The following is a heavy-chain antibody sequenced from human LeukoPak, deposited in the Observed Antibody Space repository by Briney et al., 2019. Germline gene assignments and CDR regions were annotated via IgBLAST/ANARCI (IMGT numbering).Heavy chain of an antibody. Sequence: SETLSLTCTVSGGSISSYYWSWIRQPPGKGLEWIGYIYYSGSTNYNPSLKSRVTISVDTSKNQFSLKLSSVTASDTAIYYCARVKAASRPFDYWGQGTLVTVSS. CDR2: IYYSGST. D-gene: IGHD6-13*01. CDR1: GGSISSYY. V-gene: IGHV4-59*08. CDR3: ARVKAASRPFDY. J-gene: IGHJ4*02.